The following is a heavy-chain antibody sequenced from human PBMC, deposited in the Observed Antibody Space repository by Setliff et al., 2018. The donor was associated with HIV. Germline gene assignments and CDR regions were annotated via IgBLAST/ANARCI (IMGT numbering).Heavy chain of an antibody. CDR2: IYNSGST. J-gene: IGHJ3*02. CDR1: GGSISSGGFY. CDR3: ARLTYYYDTSGPAAAFDI. Sequence: TLSLTCNVSGGSISSGGFYWNWIRQHPGKGLEWIGYIYNSGSTYYSPSLQSRLTISVDTSKNQLSLKLISVTAADTAVYYCARLTYYYDTSGPAAAFDIWGQGTMVTVSS. D-gene: IGHD3-22*01. V-gene: IGHV4-31*03.